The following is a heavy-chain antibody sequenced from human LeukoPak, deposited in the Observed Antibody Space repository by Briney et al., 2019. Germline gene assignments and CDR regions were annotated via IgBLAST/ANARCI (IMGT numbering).Heavy chain of an antibody. CDR1: GGSISSSSYY. D-gene: IGHD3-22*01. Sequence: PSETLSLTCTVSGGSISSSSYYWGWIRQPPGKGLEWIGYIYYSGSTYYSPSLKSRVTISVDTSKNQFSLKLTSVTAADTAVYHCATLHKDSSGYYLAFHYWGQGTLVTVSS. CDR2: IYYSGST. V-gene: IGHV4-39*01. J-gene: IGHJ4*02. CDR3: ATLHKDSSGYYLAFHY.